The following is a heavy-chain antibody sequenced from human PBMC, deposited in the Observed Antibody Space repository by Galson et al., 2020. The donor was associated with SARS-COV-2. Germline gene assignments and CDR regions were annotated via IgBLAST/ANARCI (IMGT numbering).Heavy chain of an antibody. V-gene: IGHV3-33*01. J-gene: IGHJ3*02. CDR3: ARGHGDSSDAFDI. Sequence: GGSLRLSCAASGFTFSSYGMHWVRQAPGKGLEWVAVIWYDGSNKYYADSVKGRFTIPRDNSKNTLYLQMNSLRAEDTAVYYCARGHGDSSDAFDIWGQGTMVTVSS. D-gene: IGHD4-17*01. CDR1: GFTFSSYG. CDR2: IWYDGSNK.